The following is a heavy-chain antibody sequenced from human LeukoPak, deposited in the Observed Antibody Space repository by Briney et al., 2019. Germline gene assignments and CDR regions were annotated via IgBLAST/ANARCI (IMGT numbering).Heavy chain of an antibody. Sequence: GRSLRLSCAASGFTFSSYGMHWVRQAPGKGLEWVAVIWYDGSNKYYVESVKGRFTISRDNSKTTLYLQMNSLRAEAPAVYYCARGEDAYTDWLDPWGQGTQVTVSS. V-gene: IGHV3-33*01. CDR3: ARGEDAYTDWLDP. J-gene: IGHJ5*02. D-gene: IGHD5-24*01. CDR2: IWYDGSNK. CDR1: GFTFSSYG.